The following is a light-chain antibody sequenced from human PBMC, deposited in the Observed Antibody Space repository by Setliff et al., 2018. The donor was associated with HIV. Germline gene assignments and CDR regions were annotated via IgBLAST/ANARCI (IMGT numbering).Light chain of an antibody. CDR2: DVS. CDR3: SSYTSNSTYV. CDR1: SSDVGGYNH. Sequence: LTQPASVSGSPGQSITISCTGTSSDVGGYNHVSWYQQHPGKAPKLMIYDVSKGPSGISNRFSGSKSGNTASLTISGLQAEDEADYYCSSYTSNSTYVFGTGTKVTVL. V-gene: IGLV2-14*01. J-gene: IGLJ1*01.